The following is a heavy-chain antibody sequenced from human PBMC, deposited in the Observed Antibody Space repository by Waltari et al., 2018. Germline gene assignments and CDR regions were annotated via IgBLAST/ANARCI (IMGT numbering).Heavy chain of an antibody. CDR2: ISSSSSYI. J-gene: IGHJ4*02. CDR3: ARAVSYGGNSPGY. V-gene: IGHV3-21*01. Sequence: EVQLVESGGGLVKPGGSLGLSWPAPGSPFRSYSRTWVRQAPGKGLEWVSSISSSSSYIYYADSVKGRFTISRDNAKNSLYLQMNSLRAEDTAVYYCARAVSYGGNSPGYWGQGTLVTVSS. D-gene: IGHD5-18*01. CDR1: GSPFRSYS.